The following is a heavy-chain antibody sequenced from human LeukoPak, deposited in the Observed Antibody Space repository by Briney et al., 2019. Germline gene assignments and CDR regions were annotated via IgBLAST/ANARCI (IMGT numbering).Heavy chain of an antibody. CDR3: ATSSSSSYYYYGMDV. Sequence: ASVKVSCKVSGYTLTKLSMHWVRQAPGKGLEWMGGFDPEDGETIYAQKFQGRVTMTEDTSTDTAYMELSSLRSEDTAVYYCATSSSSSYYYYGMDVWGQGTTVTVSS. J-gene: IGHJ6*02. CDR2: FDPEDGET. V-gene: IGHV1-24*01. CDR1: GYTLTKLS. D-gene: IGHD6-6*01.